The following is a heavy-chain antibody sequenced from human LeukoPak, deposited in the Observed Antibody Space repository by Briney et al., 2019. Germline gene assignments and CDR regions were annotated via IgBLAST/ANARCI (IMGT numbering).Heavy chain of an antibody. CDR2: IYPGDSDT. Sequence: GASLQISCKGSGSSFSSYWIGWVRQLPGKGLEWMGIIYPGDSDTRYSPSSQGQVTISADKSISTAYLQWSGLTASDTAMYYCARRGAYYYYMDVWGKGTTVTVSS. CDR1: GSSFSSYW. D-gene: IGHD1-26*01. J-gene: IGHJ6*03. CDR3: ARRGAYYYYMDV. V-gene: IGHV5-51*01.